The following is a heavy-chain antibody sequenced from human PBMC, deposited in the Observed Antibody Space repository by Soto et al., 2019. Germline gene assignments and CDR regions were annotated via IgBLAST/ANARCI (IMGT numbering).Heavy chain of an antibody. CDR1: GYTFTSYG. CDR2: ISAYNGNT. J-gene: IGHJ4*02. D-gene: IGHD3-22*01. Sequence: EASAKVSCKASGYTFTSYGISWVRQAPGQGLEWMGWISAYNGNTNYAQKLQGRVTMTTDTSTSTAYMELRSLRSDDTAVYYCAREGGGRGYYDSSGYFDYWGQGTLVTVSS. V-gene: IGHV1-18*04. CDR3: AREGGGRGYYDSSGYFDY.